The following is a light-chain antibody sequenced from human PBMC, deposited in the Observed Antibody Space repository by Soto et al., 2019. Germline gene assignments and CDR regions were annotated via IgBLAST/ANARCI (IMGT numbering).Light chain of an antibody. CDR1: QSVSSSY. Sequence: EIVLTQSRAAVSVSPGDRATLSCRASQSVSSSYLTWHQQKPGQAPRLLIYGASTRATSIPARFSGSGSGTDFTLTISSLQPDDFATYYCQHYNSYSEAFGQGTKVDIK. J-gene: IGKJ1*01. CDR3: QHYNSYSEA. V-gene: IGKV3D-15*01. CDR2: GAS.